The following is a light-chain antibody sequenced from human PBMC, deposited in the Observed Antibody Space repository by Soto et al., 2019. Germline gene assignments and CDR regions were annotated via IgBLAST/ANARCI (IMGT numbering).Light chain of an antibody. CDR3: SSYASSSTQV. CDR1: SGDVGGYNY. Sequence: QSALTQPASVSGSPGQSITVSCIGTSGDVGGYNYVSWYQQHPGKAPKLMIHDVSDRPSGVSNRFSGSKSGNTASLTISGLRAEDEAYYYCSSYASSSTQVFGGGTKVTVL. V-gene: IGLV2-14*03. J-gene: IGLJ2*01. CDR2: DVS.